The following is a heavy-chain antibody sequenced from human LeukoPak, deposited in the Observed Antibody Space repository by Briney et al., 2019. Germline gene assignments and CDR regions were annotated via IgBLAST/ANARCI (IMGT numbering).Heavy chain of an antibody. CDR1: GYTFTSYY. CDR3: ARDRCSGGSCYSVRY. D-gene: IGHD2-15*01. V-gene: IGHV1-2*02. CDR2: INPNSGGT. J-gene: IGHJ4*02. Sequence: ASVKVSCKASGYTFTSYYMHWVRQAPGQGLEWMGWINPNSGGTNYAQKFQGRVTMTRDTSISTAYMELSRLRSDDTAVYYCARDRCSGGSCYSVRYWGQGTLVTVSS.